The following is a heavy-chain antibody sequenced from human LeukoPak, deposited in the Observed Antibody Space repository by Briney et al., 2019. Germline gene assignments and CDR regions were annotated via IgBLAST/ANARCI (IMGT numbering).Heavy chain of an antibody. D-gene: IGHD3-3*01. CDR2: ISSSSYI. V-gene: IGHV3-21*01. J-gene: IGHJ4*02. CDR3: ARGPPRMYYDFWSGYPLFDY. CDR1: GFTFSSYS. Sequence: GGSLRLSCAASGFTFSSYSMNWVRQAPGKGLEWVSSISSSSYIYYADSVKGRFTISRDNAKNSLYLQMNSLRAEDTAVYYCARGPPRMYYDFWSGYPLFDYWGQGTLVTVSS.